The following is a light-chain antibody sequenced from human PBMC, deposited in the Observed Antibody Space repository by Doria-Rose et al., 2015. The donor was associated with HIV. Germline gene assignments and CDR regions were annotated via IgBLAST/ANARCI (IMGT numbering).Light chain of an antibody. V-gene: IGKV4-1*01. CDR2: WAS. J-gene: IGKJ2*01. Sequence: DIVMTQSPDSLAVSLGERATINCKSSQTILYSSNNKNYLAWYQHKPGQPPKLLIYWASSRASGVPDRFSGGGSGTDFTLTISSLQAEDVALYYCQQYYNTPSTFGQGTKLEMK. CDR3: QQYYNTPST. CDR1: QTILYSSNNKNY.